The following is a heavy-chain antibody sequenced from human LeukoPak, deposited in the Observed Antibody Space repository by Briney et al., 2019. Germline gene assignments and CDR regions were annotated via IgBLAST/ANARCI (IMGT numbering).Heavy chain of an antibody. CDR3: ARDFGSGSYPDAFDI. V-gene: IGHV3-11*04. J-gene: IGHJ3*02. CDR1: GFTFSDYY. Sequence: GGSLRLSCAASGFTFSDYYMSWIRQALGKGLEWVSYISSSGGTKYYADSVKGRFAISRDNAKNSLYLQMNSLRAEDTAVYYCARDFGSGSYPDAFDIWGQGTMVTVSS. D-gene: IGHD3-10*01. CDR2: ISSSGGTK.